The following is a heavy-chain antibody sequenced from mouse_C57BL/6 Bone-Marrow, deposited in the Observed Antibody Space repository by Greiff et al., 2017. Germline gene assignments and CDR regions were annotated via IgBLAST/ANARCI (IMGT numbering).Heavy chain of an antibody. J-gene: IGHJ1*03. V-gene: IGHV5-15*01. CDR2: ISNLAYSI. D-gene: IGHD1-1*01. CDR3: ARRYGTPDWYFDV. CDR1: GFTFSDYG. Sequence: EVQGVESGGGLVQPGGSLKLSCAASGFTFSDYGMAWVRQAPRKGPEWVAFISNLAYSIYYADTVTGRFTISRENAKNTLYLEMSSLRSEDTAMYYCARRYGTPDWYFDVWGTGTTVTVSS.